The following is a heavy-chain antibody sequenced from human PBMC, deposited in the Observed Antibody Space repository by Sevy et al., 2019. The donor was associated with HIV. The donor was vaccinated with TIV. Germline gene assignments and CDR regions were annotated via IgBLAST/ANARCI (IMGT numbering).Heavy chain of an antibody. D-gene: IGHD7-27*01. CDR1: GFTFSSYA. V-gene: IGHV3-23*01. Sequence: GGSLRLSCAASGFTFSSYAMSWVRQAPGKGLEWVSAISGSGGSTYYADSVKGRFTISRDNSKNTLYLQMNSLRAKDTAVYYCAKAGLGMTNYYYYMDVWGKGTTVTVSS. J-gene: IGHJ6*03. CDR3: AKAGLGMTNYYYYMDV. CDR2: ISGSGGST.